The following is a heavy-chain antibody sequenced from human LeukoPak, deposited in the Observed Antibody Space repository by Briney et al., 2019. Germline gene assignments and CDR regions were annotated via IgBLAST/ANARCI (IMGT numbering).Heavy chain of an antibody. V-gene: IGHV4-39*07. Sequence: SETLSLTCTVSSGSISTSNYYWGWVRQPPGKALEWIGNIFYSGSTYYNPSLKSRVTISVDKSKNQFSLKLSSVTAADTAVYYCSRLPDPWGQGTLVTVSS. J-gene: IGHJ5*02. CDR2: IFYSGST. CDR1: SGSISTSNYY. CDR3: SRLPDP.